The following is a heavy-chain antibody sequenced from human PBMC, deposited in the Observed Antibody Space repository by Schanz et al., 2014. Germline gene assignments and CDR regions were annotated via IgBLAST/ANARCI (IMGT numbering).Heavy chain of an antibody. Sequence: EVQLVESGGGLVQPGGSLRLSCVASGFTFFGSFAMSWVRQAPGKGLEWVSGMSGSGSTADYADSGKGRFTISRDNSKNTVYLQMNSLRTDDTAMYYCATEAKASACLSYFDTWGQGTLVTVSS. J-gene: IGHJ4*02. CDR1: GFTFFGSFA. CDR3: ATEAKASACLSYFDT. V-gene: IGHV3-23*04. CDR2: MSGSGSTA. D-gene: IGHD6-19*01.